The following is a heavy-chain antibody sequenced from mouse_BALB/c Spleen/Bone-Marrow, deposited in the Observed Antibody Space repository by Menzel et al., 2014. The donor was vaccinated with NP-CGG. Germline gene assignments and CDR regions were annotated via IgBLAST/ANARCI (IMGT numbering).Heavy chain of an antibody. CDR2: IYPGDGDT. CDR3: AREKGSSLLRSHQALFAY. D-gene: IGHD1-2*01. J-gene: IGHJ3*01. Sequence: QAQLQQSGAELARLGASVKLSCKASGYTFTSYWMQWVKQRPGQGLEWIGAIYPGDGDTRYTQKFKGKATLTADKSSSTAYMQLSSLASEDSAVYYCAREKGSSLLRSHQALFAYWGQGTLVTVSA. V-gene: IGHV1-87*01. CDR1: GYTFTSYW.